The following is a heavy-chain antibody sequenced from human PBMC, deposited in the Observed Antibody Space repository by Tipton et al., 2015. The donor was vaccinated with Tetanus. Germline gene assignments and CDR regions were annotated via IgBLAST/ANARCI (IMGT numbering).Heavy chain of an antibody. J-gene: IGHJ2*01. D-gene: IGHD3-9*01. V-gene: IGHV4-31*03. CDR3: ARPRSGYDILTGYSYWYFDL. Sequence: TLSLTCTVSGGSISSGGYYWSWIRQHPGKGLEWIGYIYYSGSTYYNPSLKSRVTISVDTSKNQFSLKLSSVTAADTAVYYCARPRSGYDILTGYSYWYFDLWGRGTLVTVSS. CDR2: IYYSGST. CDR1: GGSISSGGYY.